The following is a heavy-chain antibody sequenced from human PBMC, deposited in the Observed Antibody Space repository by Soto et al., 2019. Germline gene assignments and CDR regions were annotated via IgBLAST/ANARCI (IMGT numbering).Heavy chain of an antibody. CDR1: GFTFSSYG. D-gene: IGHD3-16*01. Sequence: GGSLRLSCAASGFTFSSYGMHWVRQAPGKGLEWVVFIWYVGINNYYADSVKGRFTISRDFSKNTLFLQMNSLRAEDTAVYYCARDGAGFYYYMDVWGKGTTVTVSS. J-gene: IGHJ6*03. CDR3: ARDGAGFYYYMDV. V-gene: IGHV3-33*01. CDR2: IWYVGINN.